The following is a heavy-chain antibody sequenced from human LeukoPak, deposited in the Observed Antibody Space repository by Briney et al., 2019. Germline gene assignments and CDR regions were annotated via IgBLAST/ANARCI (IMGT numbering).Heavy chain of an antibody. V-gene: IGHV3-30-3*01. Sequence: GGSLRLSCAASGFTFSSYAMHWVRQAPGKGLEWVAVISYDGSNKYYADSVKGRFTISRDNSKNTLYLQMNSLRAEDTAVYYCAKDRGGSITMVRGDAFDIWGQGTMVTVSS. CDR3: AKDRGGSITMVRGDAFDI. CDR1: GFTFSSYA. D-gene: IGHD3-10*01. CDR2: ISYDGSNK. J-gene: IGHJ3*02.